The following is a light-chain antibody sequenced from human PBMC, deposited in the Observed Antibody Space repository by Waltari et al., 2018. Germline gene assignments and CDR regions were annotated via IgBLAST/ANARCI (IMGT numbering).Light chain of an antibody. CDR3: SSYTSSSTRVV. J-gene: IGLJ2*01. CDR1: SSDVGGYNY. Sequence: QSALTQPASGSGSPGPSITIPCTGTSSDVGGYNYVSWYQQHPGKAPKLMIYDVSNRPSGVSNRFSGSKSGNTASLTISGLQAEDEADYYCSSYTSSSTRVVFGGGTKLTVL. V-gene: IGLV2-14*03. CDR2: DVS.